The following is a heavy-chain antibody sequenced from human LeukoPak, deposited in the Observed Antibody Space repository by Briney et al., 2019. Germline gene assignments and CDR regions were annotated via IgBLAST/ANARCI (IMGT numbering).Heavy chain of an antibody. J-gene: IGHJ4*02. CDR2: ISYDGSNK. CDR1: GFTFSSHW. Sequence: PGGSLRLSCAASGFTFSSHWMTWVRQAPGKGLEWVAVISYDGSNKYYADSVKGRFTISRDNSKNTLYLQMNSLRAEDTAVYYCARDLTSSGWPRWGQGTLVTVSS. V-gene: IGHV3-30-3*01. D-gene: IGHD6-19*01. CDR3: ARDLTSSGWPR.